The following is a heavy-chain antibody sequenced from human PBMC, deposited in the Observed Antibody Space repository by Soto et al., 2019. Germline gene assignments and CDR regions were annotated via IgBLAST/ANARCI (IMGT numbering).Heavy chain of an antibody. V-gene: IGHV1-69*02. CDR2: IIPILGIA. Sequence: QVQLVQSGAEVKKPGSSVKVSCKASGGTFSSYTISWVRQAPGQGLEWMGRIIPILGIANYAQKFQGRVTITADKSTSTAYRELSSLRSEDTAVYYCARHPYCGGDCYWYFDLWGRGTLVTVSS. D-gene: IGHD2-21*01. CDR1: GGTFSSYT. CDR3: ARHPYCGGDCYWYFDL. J-gene: IGHJ2*01.